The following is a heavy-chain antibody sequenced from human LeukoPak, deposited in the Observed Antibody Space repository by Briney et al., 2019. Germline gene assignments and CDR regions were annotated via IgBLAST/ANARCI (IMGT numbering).Heavy chain of an antibody. CDR2: IYYSGGT. J-gene: IGHJ4*02. CDR3: ARFSSGTTVPDY. CDR1: GGSISSGSDY. Sequence: SETLSLTCTVSGGSISSGSDYWSWIRQSAGKGLEWIGYIYYSGGTNYNPSLKSRVTISVDTSKNQFSLKLTSVTAAETAVYYCARFSSGTTVPDYWGQGTLVAVSS. D-gene: IGHD1-1*01. V-gene: IGHV4-61*10.